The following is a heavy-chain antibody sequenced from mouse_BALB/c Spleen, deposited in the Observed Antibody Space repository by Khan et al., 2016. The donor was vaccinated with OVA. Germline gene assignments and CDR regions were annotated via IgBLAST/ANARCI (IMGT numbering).Heavy chain of an antibody. CDR3: ARPLNGAMDY. D-gene: IGHD1-3*01. Sequence: EVELVESGGGLVQPGGSLKLSCATSGFTFSDYYMYWVRQTPEKRLEWVAYISNGGGSTYYPDTVKGRFTISRDNAKNTLYLQMSRLKSEDTAMYYCARPLNGAMDYWGQGTSVAVSS. J-gene: IGHJ4*01. CDR1: GFTFSDYY. CDR2: ISNGGGST. V-gene: IGHV5-12*02.